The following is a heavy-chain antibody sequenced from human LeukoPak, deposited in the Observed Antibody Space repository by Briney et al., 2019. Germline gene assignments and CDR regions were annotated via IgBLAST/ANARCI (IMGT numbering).Heavy chain of an antibody. CDR3: ARDLAYCGSVCYFTFDI. CDR1: GYSFTDYG. V-gene: IGHV1-18*01. D-gene: IGHD2-21*02. Sequence: ASVKVSCKASGYSFTDYGFNWVRQAPGQGLEWMGWISAHNGYTNYAQEPQGRVTMTTDTSTSTAYMELRSLTSDDTAVYYCARDLAYCGSVCYFTFDIWGQGTMVTASS. CDR2: ISAHNGYT. J-gene: IGHJ3*02.